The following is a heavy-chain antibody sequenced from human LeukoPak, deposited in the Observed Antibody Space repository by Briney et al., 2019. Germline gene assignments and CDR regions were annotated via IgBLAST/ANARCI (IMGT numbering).Heavy chain of an antibody. Sequence: GGSLRLSCVASGFTFSSYSMHWVRQAPGKGLEWVAVISYDAKNKSYADSVKGRFTISRDSSKNTLSLQMSSLRAEDSAVYYCARAYYSGSYYRLDHWGQGTLVTVSS. V-gene: IGHV3-30*04. D-gene: IGHD1-26*01. CDR2: ISYDAKNK. J-gene: IGHJ4*02. CDR3: ARAYYSGSYYRLDH. CDR1: GFTFSSYS.